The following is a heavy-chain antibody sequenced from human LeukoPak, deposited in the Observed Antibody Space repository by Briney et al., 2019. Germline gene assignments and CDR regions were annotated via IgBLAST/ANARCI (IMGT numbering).Heavy chain of an antibody. V-gene: IGHV3-72*01. D-gene: IGHD2-8*02. J-gene: IGHJ4*02. CDR2: VGNKDDSYTT. CDR1: GFIFSDHY. Sequence: GGSLRLSCAASGFIFSDHYMFWFRQAPGKGLEWVGHVGNKDDSYTTDYAASVKGRFTISRDDSKNSVDLQMNSLKIEDTAMYYCTRAYWYRFDYWGQGTLVTVSS. CDR3: TRAYWYRFDY.